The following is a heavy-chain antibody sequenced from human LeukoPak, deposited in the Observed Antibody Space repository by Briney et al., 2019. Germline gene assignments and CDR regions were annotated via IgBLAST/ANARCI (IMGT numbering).Heavy chain of an antibody. CDR1: GFTFSTYA. J-gene: IGHJ4*02. Sequence: GGSLRLSCAASGFTFSTYAMNWVRQAPGKGLEWVSVIIGNSGMRSYADSVKGRFTISRDNSKKTLHLQINSLSADNTADYYSAEGTSSWQYFFDYWGEGTPVTVSS. CDR3: AEGTSSWQYFFDY. V-gene: IGHV3-23*01. D-gene: IGHD6-13*01. CDR2: IIGNSGMR.